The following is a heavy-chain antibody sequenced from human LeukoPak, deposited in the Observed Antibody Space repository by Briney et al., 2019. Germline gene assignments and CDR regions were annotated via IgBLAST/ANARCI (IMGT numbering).Heavy chain of an antibody. CDR1: GGSFSVYD. J-gene: IGHJ4*02. D-gene: IGHD3-22*01. Sequence: SETLSLTCAVYGGSFSVYDWSWIRQPPGKGLEWIGEINHSGSTNYKPSLKSRVTISVDTSKNQFSLELSSVTAADTAVYYCARDKGYYYDSSGYYSEGLGYWGQGTLVTVSS. V-gene: IGHV4-34*01. CDR2: INHSGST. CDR3: ARDKGYYYDSSGYYSEGLGY.